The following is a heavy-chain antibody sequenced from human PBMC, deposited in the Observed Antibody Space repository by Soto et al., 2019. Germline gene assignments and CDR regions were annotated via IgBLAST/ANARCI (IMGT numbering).Heavy chain of an antibody. J-gene: IGHJ5*02. CDR1: GGSISSGGYS. Sequence: QLQLQESGSGLVKPSQTLSLTCAVSGGSISSGGYSWSWIRQPPGKGLEWIGYIYHSGSTYYNPSLNIRDTIPVHTSKNQYSLQLRFVTAADTAVYHCARTPSPWGQGTLVTVSS. V-gene: IGHV4-30-2*01. D-gene: IGHD2-15*01. CDR3: ARTPSP. CDR2: IYHSGST.